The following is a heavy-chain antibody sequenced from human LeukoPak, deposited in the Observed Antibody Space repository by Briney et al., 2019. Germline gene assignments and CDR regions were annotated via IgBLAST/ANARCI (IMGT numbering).Heavy chain of an antibody. D-gene: IGHD2-21*02. Sequence: GRSLRLSCAASGFTFSSYGMHWVRQAPGKGLEWEAVIWYDGSNKYYADSVKGRFTISRDNSKNTLYLQMNSLRAEDTAVYYCARDAHIVVVTAIHPYGMDVWGQGTTVTVSS. CDR1: GFTFSSYG. J-gene: IGHJ6*02. V-gene: IGHV3-33*01. CDR2: IWYDGSNK. CDR3: ARDAHIVVVTAIHPYGMDV.